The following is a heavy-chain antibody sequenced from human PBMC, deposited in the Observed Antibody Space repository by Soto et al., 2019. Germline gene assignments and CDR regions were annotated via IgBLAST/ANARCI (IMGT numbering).Heavy chain of an antibody. J-gene: IGHJ4*02. D-gene: IGHD3-22*01. CDR2: IDPSGGIT. Sequence: QVQLSQFGAEVKKPGASVKVSCKASGYSFTNFHIHWVRQAPGQGLEWMGMIDPSGGITRDAQRLQGRITMTRDASTSTVYMELRSLTSEDTAVYSCARDVICHDNYETIGYDFDHWGQGALVSVSS. CDR3: ARDVICHDNYETIGYDFDH. V-gene: IGHV1-46*01. CDR1: GYSFTNFH.